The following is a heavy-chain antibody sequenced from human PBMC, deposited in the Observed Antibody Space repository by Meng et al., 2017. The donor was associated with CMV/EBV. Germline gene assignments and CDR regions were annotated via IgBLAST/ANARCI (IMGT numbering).Heavy chain of an antibody. Sequence: SVKVSCKASGGTFSSYVISWVRQAPGQGLEWMGGIIPILGIANYAQKFQSRVTTTADKSTSTAYMELSSMRSEDTAVYYCAREFFDYYDSSGYFLYWGQGTLVTVSS. CDR1: GGTFSSYV. CDR2: IIPILGIA. CDR3: AREFFDYYDSSGYFLY. D-gene: IGHD3-22*01. J-gene: IGHJ4*02. V-gene: IGHV1-69*10.